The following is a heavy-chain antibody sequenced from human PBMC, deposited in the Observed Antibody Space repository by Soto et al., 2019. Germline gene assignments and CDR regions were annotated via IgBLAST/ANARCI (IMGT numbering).Heavy chain of an antibody. CDR3: AREGAMGYYDSSGYYDY. V-gene: IGHV4-59*01. D-gene: IGHD3-22*01. CDR1: GGSISSYY. J-gene: IGHJ4*02. Sequence: SETLSLTCTVSGGSISSYYWSWIRQPPGKGLEWIGYIYYSGSTNYNPSLKSRVTISVDTSKNQFSLKLSSVTAADTAVYYCAREGAMGYYDSSGYYDYWGQGTLVTVSS. CDR2: IYYSGST.